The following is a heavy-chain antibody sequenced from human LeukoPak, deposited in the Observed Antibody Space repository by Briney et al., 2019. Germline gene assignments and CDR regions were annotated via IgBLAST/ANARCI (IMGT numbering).Heavy chain of an antibody. V-gene: IGHV3-11*04. CDR2: IDKTGNPM. CDR1: GFTFSDYY. D-gene: IGHD4-23*01. J-gene: IGHJ4*02. Sequence: GGSLRLSCAASGFTFSDYYMSWIRQAPGEGLEWLSYIDKTGNPMNYADSVKGRFTISRDNAKNSLFLQLNNLRAEDTAVYYCARAIGGENSVYFDHWGQGTLVTVSS. CDR3: ARAIGGENSVYFDH.